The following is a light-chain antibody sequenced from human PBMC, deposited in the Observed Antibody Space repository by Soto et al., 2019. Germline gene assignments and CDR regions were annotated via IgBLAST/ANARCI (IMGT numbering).Light chain of an antibody. CDR1: SADIGFYDY. CDR2: DVT. CDR3: CSYSGSDTLL. J-gene: IGLJ3*02. V-gene: IGLV2-11*01. Sequence: QSALTQPASVSGSPGQSITISCTGTSADIGFYDYVSWYQQYPGKAPNLLIYDVTERPSEVPDRFSGSKSGNTASLTISGLQAEDEAEYFCCSYSGSDTLLFGGGTKVTVL.